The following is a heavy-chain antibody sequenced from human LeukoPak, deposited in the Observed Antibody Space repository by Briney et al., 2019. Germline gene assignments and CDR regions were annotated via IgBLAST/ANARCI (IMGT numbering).Heavy chain of an antibody. Sequence: ASVKVSCKASGYTFTGYYMHWVRQAPGQGLEWMGWINPNSGGTNYAQKFQGRVTMTRDTSISTAYMELSSLRSDDTAVYYCARADYGSGEPFDYWGQGTLVTVSS. D-gene: IGHD3-10*01. CDR2: INPNSGGT. CDR1: GYTFTGYY. J-gene: IGHJ4*02. V-gene: IGHV1-2*02. CDR3: ARADYGSGEPFDY.